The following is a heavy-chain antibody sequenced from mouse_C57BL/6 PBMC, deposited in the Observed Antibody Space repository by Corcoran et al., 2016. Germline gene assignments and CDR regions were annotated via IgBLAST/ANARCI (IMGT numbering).Heavy chain of an antibody. CDR2: ISGGGGST. Sequence: EVQLLESGGGLVQPGGSLRLSCAASGFTFSSYAMSWVRQAPGKGLGWVSAISGGGGSTYYADSLKGRFTISRANSKNTLYLQMNGLSAEDTAVYYCAKIRLGELSIVDYWGQGTLVTVSS. V-gene: IGHV5-9*04. D-gene: IGHD2-12*01. CDR1: GFTFSSYA. J-gene: IGHJ4*01. CDR3: AKIRLGELSIVDY.